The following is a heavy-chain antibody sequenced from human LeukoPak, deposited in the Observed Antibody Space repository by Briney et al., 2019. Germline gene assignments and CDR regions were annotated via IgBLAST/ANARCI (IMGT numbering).Heavy chain of an antibody. CDR1: GGSISSYY. CDR2: IFYSGST. D-gene: IGHD3-22*01. J-gene: IGHJ4*02. V-gene: IGHV4-59*01. Sequence: SETLSLTCTVSGGSISSYYWSWIRQPPGKGLEWIGYIFYSGSTNYNPSLKSRVTISVDTSNNQFSLKLSSVTAADTAVYYCARDTSGYRRGSFDYWGQGTLVT. CDR3: ARDTSGYRRGSFDY.